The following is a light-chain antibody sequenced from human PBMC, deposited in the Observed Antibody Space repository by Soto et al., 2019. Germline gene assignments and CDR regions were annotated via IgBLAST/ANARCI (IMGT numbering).Light chain of an antibody. CDR1: QNVNNW. J-gene: IGKJ1*01. CDR3: QKYNIATSWT. Sequence: DIQMTQFPSALSASVGDRVTITCRASQNVNNWLAWYQHKPGKAPQLLIYDASVLETGVPSRFSGSGSGTEFTPSISSLQPEDVATYYCQKYNIATSWTLGQGTKVDIK. CDR2: DAS. V-gene: IGKV1-5*01.